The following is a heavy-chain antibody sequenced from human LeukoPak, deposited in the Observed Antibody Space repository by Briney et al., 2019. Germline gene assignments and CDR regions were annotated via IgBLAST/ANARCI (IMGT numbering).Heavy chain of an antibody. Sequence: GESLRLSCAASGFTFGAYYMTWVRQAPGKGLEWVANIKQDGSEKYYVDSVKGRFTISRDNANNSLYLQMNSLRAEDTAVYYCARMSGIAVAAIWISYFDYWGQGTLVAVSS. D-gene: IGHD6-19*01. CDR1: GFTFGAYY. V-gene: IGHV3-7*03. CDR2: IKQDGSEK. J-gene: IGHJ4*02. CDR3: ARMSGIAVAAIWISYFDY.